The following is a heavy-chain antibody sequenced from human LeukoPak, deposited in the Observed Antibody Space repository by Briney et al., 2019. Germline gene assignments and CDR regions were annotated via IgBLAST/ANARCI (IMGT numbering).Heavy chain of an antibody. CDR3: ARDKRHSYGRYFAH. CDR2: MQSSGNS. Sequence: PSETLSLTCSVSGDSISTYHWNWVRERPGQGLQWIGYMQSSGNSNYNPSLKSRVFMSVDTSKNQFVLNLMSVTAADTAVYYCARDKRHSYGRYFAHWGQGMLVSVSS. CDR1: GDSISTYH. D-gene: IGHD5-18*01. J-gene: IGHJ4*02. V-gene: IGHV4-59*01.